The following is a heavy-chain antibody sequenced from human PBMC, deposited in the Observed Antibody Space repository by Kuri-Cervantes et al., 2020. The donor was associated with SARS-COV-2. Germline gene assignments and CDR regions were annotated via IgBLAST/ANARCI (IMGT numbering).Heavy chain of an antibody. CDR2: INPSGGST. J-gene: IGHJ5*02. Sequence: GGSLRLSCKASGYTFTSYYMHWVRQAPGQGLEWMGIINPSGGSTSYAQKFQGRVTMTRNTSISTAYMELSSLRSEDTAVYYCATASAVVVPTNWFDPWGQGTLVTVSS. CDR3: ATASAVVVPTNWFDP. D-gene: IGHD2-2*01. CDR1: GYTFTSYY. V-gene: IGHV1-46*01.